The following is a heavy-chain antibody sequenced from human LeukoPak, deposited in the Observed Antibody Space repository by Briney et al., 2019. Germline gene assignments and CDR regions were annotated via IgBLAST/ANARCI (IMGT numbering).Heavy chain of an antibody. CDR3: ARGTFSSSGGGPDY. J-gene: IGHJ4*02. Sequence: GASVKVSCKASGYTFTSYSINWVRQAPGQGLEWVGWINPNSAFTNFAQKFQGRVTMTRDTFISTAYMELSSLTSDDTAVYYCARGTFSSSGGGPDYWGQGTLVTVSS. V-gene: IGHV1-2*02. D-gene: IGHD6-13*01. CDR1: GYTFTSYS. CDR2: INPNSAFT.